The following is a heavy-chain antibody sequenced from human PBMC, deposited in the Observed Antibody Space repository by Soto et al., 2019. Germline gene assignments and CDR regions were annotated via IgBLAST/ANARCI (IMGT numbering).Heavy chain of an antibody. J-gene: IGHJ6*03. Sequence: PSETLSLTCAVYGGSFSGYYWSWIRQPPGKGLEWIGEISHSGSTNYNPSLKSRVTISIDTSKNQFSLKLSSVTAADTAVYYCAGGSRRAGNYYYYMDVWGKGTTVTVSS. V-gene: IGHV4-34*01. CDR3: AGGSRRAGNYYYYMDV. CDR2: ISHSGST. CDR1: GGSFSGYY.